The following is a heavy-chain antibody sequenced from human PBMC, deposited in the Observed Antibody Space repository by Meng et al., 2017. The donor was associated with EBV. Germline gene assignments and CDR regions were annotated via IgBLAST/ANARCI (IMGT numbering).Heavy chain of an antibody. Sequence: QVQRVQSGLQWKRPRAHVKVSCKASGYHFRNYAYNWMGQVPGQGLDWLGWINTYSGKATFAQGFTGRFVFSLDTPVTTAHLQISGLKTEDSAVYYCARGVEENGSHYPFDSWGQGTLVTVSS. D-gene: IGHD1-1*01. CDR1: GYHFRNYA. V-gene: IGHV7-4-1*02. CDR2: INTYSGKA. J-gene: IGHJ4*02. CDR3: ARGVEENGSHYPFDS.